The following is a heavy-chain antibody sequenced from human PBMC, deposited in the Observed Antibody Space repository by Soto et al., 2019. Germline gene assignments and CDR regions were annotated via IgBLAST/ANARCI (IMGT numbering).Heavy chain of an antibody. J-gene: IGHJ5*01. Sequence: QVQLQESGPGLVKPSETLSLTCTVSGGSISSYYWSWIRQPPGKGLEWIGFIFYSGSTSYNPSLNXRIXISIDTSEYQFSLKLNSVTAADTAVYYCASMIGDPVLSFDSWGQGTLVAVSS. V-gene: IGHV4-59*01. CDR2: IFYSGST. CDR3: ASMIGDPVLSFDS. CDR1: GGSISSYY. D-gene: IGHD3-10*02.